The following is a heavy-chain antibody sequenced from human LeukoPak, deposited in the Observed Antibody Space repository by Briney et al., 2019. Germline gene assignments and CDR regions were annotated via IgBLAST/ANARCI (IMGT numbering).Heavy chain of an antibody. CDR1: GFTFSSYG. V-gene: IGHV3-33*01. J-gene: IGHJ4*02. CDR3: ATYRWYSDY. Sequence: GRSLRLSCAASGFTFSSYGMHWVRQAPGKGLEWVAVIWYDGSNKYYADSVKGRFTISRDNSKNTLYLQMNSLRAEDTAVYYCATYRWYSDYWGQGVLVTVSS. CDR2: IWYDGSNK. D-gene: IGHD1-1*01.